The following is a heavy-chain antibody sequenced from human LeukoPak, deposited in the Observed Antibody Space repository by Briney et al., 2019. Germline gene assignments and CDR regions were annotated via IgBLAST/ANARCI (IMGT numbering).Heavy chain of an antibody. V-gene: IGHV4-61*08. Sequence: SETLSLTCTVSGASISSGGYYWSWVRQPPGKGLEWIGYIYSSGSTNYSPSLKSRVTISVDTSKNQFSLKLYSVTAADTAVYYCARRYSGYGNAFDIWGQGTMVTVSS. D-gene: IGHD5-12*01. CDR2: IYSSGST. CDR3: ARRYSGYGNAFDI. CDR1: GASISSGGYY. J-gene: IGHJ3*02.